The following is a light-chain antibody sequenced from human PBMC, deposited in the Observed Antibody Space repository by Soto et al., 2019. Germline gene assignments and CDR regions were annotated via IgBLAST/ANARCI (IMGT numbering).Light chain of an antibody. CDR1: SSNVGGYNY. Sequence: QSALTQPASVSGSPGQSITISCTGTSSNVGGYNYVSYYQQHPGKAPKLMIYNDSNRPSGVSTRFFGSKSGNTSASIIIRLLAEDEADYYCRSYSSISTLRVVFGGGTKLTVL. CDR2: NDS. V-gene: IGLV2-14*01. CDR3: RSYSSISTLRVV. J-gene: IGLJ2*01.